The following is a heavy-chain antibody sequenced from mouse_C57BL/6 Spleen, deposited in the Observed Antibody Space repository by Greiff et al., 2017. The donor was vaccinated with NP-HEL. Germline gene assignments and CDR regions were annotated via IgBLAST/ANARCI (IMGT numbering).Heavy chain of an antibody. CDR1: GFTFSDYG. CDR3: ARQGGRLGWYFDV. Sequence: EVQVVESGGGLVQPGGSLKLSCAASGFTFSDYGMAWVRQAPRKGPEWVAFISNLAYSIYYADTVTGRFTISRENAKNTLYLEMCSLRSEDTAMYYCARQGGRLGWYFDVWGTGTTVTVSS. J-gene: IGHJ1*03. CDR2: ISNLAYSI. D-gene: IGHD3-3*01. V-gene: IGHV5-15*01.